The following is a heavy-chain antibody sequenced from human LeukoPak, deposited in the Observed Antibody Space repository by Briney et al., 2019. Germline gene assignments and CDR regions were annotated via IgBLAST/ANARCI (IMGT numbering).Heavy chain of an antibody. CDR3: ARSDLQSFPGMDV. J-gene: IGHJ6*02. V-gene: IGHV4-39*01. CDR1: GGSISSSSYY. Sequence: SETLSLTCTVSGGSISSSSYYWGWIRQPPGKGLEWIGSIYYSGSTYYNPSLKSRVTISVDTSKNQFSLKLSSVTAADTAVYYCARSDLQSFPGMDVWGQGTTVTVSS. D-gene: IGHD4-11*01. CDR2: IYYSGST.